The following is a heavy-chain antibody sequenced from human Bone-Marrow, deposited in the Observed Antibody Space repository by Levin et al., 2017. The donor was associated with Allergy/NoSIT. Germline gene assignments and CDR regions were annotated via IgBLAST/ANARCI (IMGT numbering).Heavy chain of an antibody. CDR2: SIPMVASA. Sequence: SVKVSCKASGGTFRSNAVNWVRQAPGHGLEWMGGSIPMVASAHYAQKFQGRVTITPDKSTNTAYLELRSLRSDDTAVYYCARSIVAVVAAALAFDIWGQGTLVTVSS. CDR1: GGTFRSNA. J-gene: IGHJ3*02. V-gene: IGHV1-69*06. D-gene: IGHD2-15*01. CDR3: ARSIVAVVAAALAFDI.